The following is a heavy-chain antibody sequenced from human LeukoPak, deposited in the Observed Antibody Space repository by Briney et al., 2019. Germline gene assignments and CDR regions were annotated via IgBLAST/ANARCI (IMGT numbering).Heavy chain of an antibody. CDR1: GFTFSSYW. V-gene: IGHV3-74*01. CDR2: INSDGSST. D-gene: IGHD4-11*01. J-gene: IGHJ4*02. Sequence: GGSLRLSCAASGFTFSSYWMHWVRQAPGKGLVWVSRINSDGSSTSYADSEKGRFTISRDNAKNTLYLQMNSLRAEDTAVYYCARGHPRRLTVTTNLDYWGQGTLVTVSS. CDR3: ARGHPRRLTVTTNLDY.